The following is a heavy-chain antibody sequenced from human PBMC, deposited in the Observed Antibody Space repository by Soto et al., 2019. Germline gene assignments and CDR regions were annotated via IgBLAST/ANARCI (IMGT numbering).Heavy chain of an antibody. J-gene: IGHJ5*02. CDR1: GLRFSEHA. CDR3: SRGSFGYYGP. V-gene: IGHV3-49*04. Sequence: PGGSLRLSCSCSGLRFSEHAMAWVRQAPGKGLEWVGFIRNTPCGGTTDYAVSVRGRFTISRDDSESIAYLQMNSLKTEDSGVYYCSRGSFGYYGPWGPGTLVTVSS. CDR2: IRNTPCGGTT. D-gene: IGHD2-2*03.